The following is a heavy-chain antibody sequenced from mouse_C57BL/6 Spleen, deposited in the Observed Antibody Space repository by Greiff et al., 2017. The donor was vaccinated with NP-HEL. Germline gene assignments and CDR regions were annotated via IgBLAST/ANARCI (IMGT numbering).Heavy chain of an antibody. D-gene: IGHD2-4*01. V-gene: IGHV1-7*01. CDR1: GYTFTSYW. J-gene: IGHJ3*01. CDR3: ATSSYDYEGFAY. CDR2: INPSSGYT. Sequence: QVQLKESGAELAKPGASVKLSCKASGYTFTSYWMHWVKQRPGQGLEWIGYINPSSGYTKYNQKFKDKATLTADKSSSTAYMQLSSLTYEDSAVYYCATSSYDYEGFAYWGQGTLVTVSA.